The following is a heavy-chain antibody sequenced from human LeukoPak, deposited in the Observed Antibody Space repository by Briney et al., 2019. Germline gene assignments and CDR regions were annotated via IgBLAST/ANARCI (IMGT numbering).Heavy chain of an antibody. Sequence: SVKVSCKASAYTFTRYGISWVRQAPGQGLEWMGGIIPIFGTANYAQKFQGRVTITADKSTSTAYMELSSLRSEDTAVYYCAFTMVRGVNRRGIDYWGQGTLVTVSS. CDR2: IIPIFGTA. D-gene: IGHD3-10*01. J-gene: IGHJ4*02. CDR1: AYTFTRYG. CDR3: AFTMVRGVNRRGIDY. V-gene: IGHV1-69*06.